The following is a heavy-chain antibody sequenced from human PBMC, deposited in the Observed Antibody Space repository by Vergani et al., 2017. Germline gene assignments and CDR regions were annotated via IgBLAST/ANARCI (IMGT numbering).Heavy chain of an antibody. V-gene: IGHV1-8*02. CDR2: MNPNSGNT. D-gene: IGHD4-17*01. J-gene: IGHJ6*03. CDR1: GGTFSSYA. CDR3: AKDHYGDYHYYYMDV. Sequence: QVQLVQSGAEVKKPGASVKVSCKASGGTFSSYAISWVRQAPGQGLEWMGRMNPNSGNTGYAQKFQGRVTMTRNTSISTAYMELSSLRSEDTALYYCAKDHYGDYHYYYMDVWGKGTTVIVSS.